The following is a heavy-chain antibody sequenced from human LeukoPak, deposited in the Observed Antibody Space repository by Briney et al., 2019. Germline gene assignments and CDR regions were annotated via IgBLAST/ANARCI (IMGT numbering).Heavy chain of an antibody. J-gene: IGHJ4*02. Sequence: PGGSLRLSCAASGFIFSSYNMNWVRQAPGKGLEWVSSISGSSSYIYYADSVKGRFTISRDNAKNSLYLQMNSLRAEDTAVYYCARESYDSSGSHDYWGQGALVTVSS. D-gene: IGHD3-22*01. V-gene: IGHV3-21*01. CDR1: GFIFSSYN. CDR2: ISGSSSYI. CDR3: ARESYDSSGSHDY.